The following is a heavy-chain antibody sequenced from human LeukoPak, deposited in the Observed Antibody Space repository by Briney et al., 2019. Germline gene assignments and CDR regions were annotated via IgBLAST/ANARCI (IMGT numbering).Heavy chain of an antibody. CDR2: IYYSGST. Sequence: PSETLSLTCTVSGGSISSSSYYWGWIRQPPGNGLEWIGSIYYSGSTYYNPSLKSRVTIYVDTSKNQFSLKLSSVTAADTAVYYCARHWYSGSSHFDYWGQGTLVTVSS. D-gene: IGHD1-26*01. CDR3: ARHWYSGSSHFDY. V-gene: IGHV4-39*01. CDR1: GGSISSSSYY. J-gene: IGHJ4*02.